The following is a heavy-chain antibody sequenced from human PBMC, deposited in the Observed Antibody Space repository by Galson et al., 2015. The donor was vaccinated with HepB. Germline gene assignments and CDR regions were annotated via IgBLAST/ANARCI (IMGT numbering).Heavy chain of an antibody. D-gene: IGHD2-15*01. Sequence: SVPVSFPASGYTLTNYHFHWVRQAPGQGPEWMGKIFAGGGSTRYAERFQGRVTLTRDSSTSTIYMEVSSLRSDDTAVYYCARETPDTYYFDYWGQGTLVTVSS. J-gene: IGHJ4*02. CDR3: ARETPDTYYFDY. CDR1: GYTLTNYH. CDR2: IFAGGGST. V-gene: IGHV1-46*01.